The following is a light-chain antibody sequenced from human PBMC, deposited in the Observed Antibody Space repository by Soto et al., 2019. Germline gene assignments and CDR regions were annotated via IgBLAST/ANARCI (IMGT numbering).Light chain of an antibody. J-gene: IGKJ2*01. CDR1: QSVSSSS. V-gene: IGKV3-20*01. CDR2: ETS. Sequence: DIVLTQSPGTLSLSPGERATLSCRTSQSVSSSSLAWYQQKPGQAPRLLIYETSNRASGIPERFSGRGSGTDFTLIISSLEPEDFAVYYCQQFGSSTYTFGQGTKLEIK. CDR3: QQFGSSTYT.